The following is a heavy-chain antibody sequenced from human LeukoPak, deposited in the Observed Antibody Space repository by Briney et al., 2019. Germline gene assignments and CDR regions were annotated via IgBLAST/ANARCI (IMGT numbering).Heavy chain of an antibody. Sequence: PSETLSLTCAVYGGSFSGYYWSWIRQPAGKGLEWIGRIYTSGSTNYNPSLKSRVTMSVDTSKNQFSLKLSSVTAADTAVYYCARVGNYRDRKYQQPLDVWGKGTTVTVSS. V-gene: IGHV4-59*10. D-gene: IGHD2-2*01. CDR2: IYTSGST. CDR3: ARVGNYRDRKYQQPLDV. CDR1: GGSFSGYY. J-gene: IGHJ6*04.